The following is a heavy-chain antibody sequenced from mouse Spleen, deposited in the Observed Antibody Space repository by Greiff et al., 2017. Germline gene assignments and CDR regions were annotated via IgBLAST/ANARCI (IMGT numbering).Heavy chain of an antibody. V-gene: IGHV1-55*01. Sequence: QVQLQQPGAEPVKPGASVKMSCKASGYTFTSYWITWVKQRPGQGLEWIGDIYFGSGSTNYNEKFKSKATLTVDTSSSTAYMQLSSLTSEDSAVYYCARSGNYYGSSYNFDYWGQGTTLTVSS. D-gene: IGHD1-1*01. CDR2: IYFGSGST. CDR3: ARSGNYYGSSYNFDY. J-gene: IGHJ2*01. CDR1: GYTFTSYW.